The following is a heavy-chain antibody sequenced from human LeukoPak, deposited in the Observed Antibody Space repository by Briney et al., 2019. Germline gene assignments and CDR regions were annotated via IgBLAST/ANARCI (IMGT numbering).Heavy chain of an antibody. CDR2: IYSGGSI. CDR1: GLIVSSNY. J-gene: IGHJ4*02. V-gene: IGHV3-53*01. D-gene: IGHD3-10*01. CDR3: ARDGFGELSLSHSFDY. Sequence: PGGSLRLSRAASGLIVSSNYMSWVRQAPGKGLEWVSVIYSGGSIYYAESVKGRFTISRDNSKNTLYLQMNSLRAEDTAVYYCARDGFGELSLSHSFDYWGQGTLVTVSS.